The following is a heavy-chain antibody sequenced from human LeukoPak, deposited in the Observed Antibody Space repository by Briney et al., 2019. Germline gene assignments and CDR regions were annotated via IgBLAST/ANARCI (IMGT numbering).Heavy chain of an antibody. CDR1: GFTFSSYW. D-gene: IGHD2-2*01. J-gene: IGHJ4*02. V-gene: IGHV3-74*01. Sequence: GGSLRLSCAASGFTFSSYWVHWVRQAPGKGLVWVSFTNNDGSATNYADSVKGRFTISRDNAKNTLCLQMNSLSAEDTAVYYCARGNAGFDYWGQGTVVTVSS. CDR2: TNNDGSAT. CDR3: ARGNAGFDY.